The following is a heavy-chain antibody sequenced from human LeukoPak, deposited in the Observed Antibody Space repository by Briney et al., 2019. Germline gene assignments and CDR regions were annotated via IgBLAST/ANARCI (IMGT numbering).Heavy chain of an antibody. J-gene: IGHJ4*02. Sequence: GGSLRLSCAASGFTFSSYGMHWVRQAPGKGLEWVAFIRYDGSNKYYADSVKGRFTISRDNSKNTLYLQMNSLRAEDTAVYYCAKDLRSVGYPEYYFDYWGQGTLVTVSS. CDR1: GFTFSSYG. V-gene: IGHV3-30*02. D-gene: IGHD1-26*01. CDR3: AKDLRSVGYPEYYFDY. CDR2: IRYDGSNK.